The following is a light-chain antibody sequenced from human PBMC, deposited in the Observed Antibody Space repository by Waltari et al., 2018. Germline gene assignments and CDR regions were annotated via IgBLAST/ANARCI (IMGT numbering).Light chain of an antibody. V-gene: IGKV3-15*01. CDR2: GAS. J-gene: IGKJ2*01. CDR1: QSVTS. CDR3: QQYNKGLDT. Sequence: IVMTQSPATLSVSPGEGATLSCRASQSVTSLAWYQQKPGQAPRLLIYGASTRATGIPARVSGSGAGTEFTLTISSLQSEDLAVYYCQQYNKGLDTFGQGTKLEIK.